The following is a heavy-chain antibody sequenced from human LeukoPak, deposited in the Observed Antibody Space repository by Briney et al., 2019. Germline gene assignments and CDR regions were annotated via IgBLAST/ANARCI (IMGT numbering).Heavy chain of an antibody. V-gene: IGHV4-59*01. J-gene: IGHJ4*02. CDR3: ARDPATWFGGLFFDY. CDR2: IYYSGST. D-gene: IGHD3-10*01. CDR1: GGSISSYY. Sequence: SETLSLTCTVSGGSISSYYWSWIRQPPGKGLEWIGYIYYSGSTNYNPSLKSRVTISVDTSKNQFSLKLSSVTAADTAVYYCARDPATWFGGLFFDYWGQGTLVTVSS.